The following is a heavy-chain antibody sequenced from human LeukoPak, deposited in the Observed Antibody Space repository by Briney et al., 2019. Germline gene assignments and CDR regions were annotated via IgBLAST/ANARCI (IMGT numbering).Heavy chain of an antibody. V-gene: IGHV5-51*01. CDR1: GYSFSSSW. CDR3: ARQDPAAKDAFDI. J-gene: IGHJ3*02. Sequence: HGESLKISCKGSGYSFSSSWIAWVRQMPGKGLEWMGIIYPGDSDTRYSPSFQGQVTISADKSISTAYLQWSSLKASDTAMYYCARQDPAAKDAFDIWGQGTMVTVSS. CDR2: IYPGDSDT. D-gene: IGHD2-2*01.